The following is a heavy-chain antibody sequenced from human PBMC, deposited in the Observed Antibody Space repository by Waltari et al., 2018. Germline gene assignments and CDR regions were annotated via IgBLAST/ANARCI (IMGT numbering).Heavy chain of an antibody. J-gene: IGHJ5*02. D-gene: IGHD1-1*01. V-gene: IGHV1-2*06. CDR3: ARCVSISAVRYNYFDP. Sequence: QVQLVQAGAEVKKTGASVKVSCKAPGYIFTGSYMHWLRRTPGQGFESVGRINPTSGHTTYLQKCQGRVTLTRDTAIITVYMEVSTLRSDDTAVYFCARCVSISAVRYNYFDPWGQGTLVTVSS. CDR1: GYIFTGSY. CDR2: INPTSGHT.